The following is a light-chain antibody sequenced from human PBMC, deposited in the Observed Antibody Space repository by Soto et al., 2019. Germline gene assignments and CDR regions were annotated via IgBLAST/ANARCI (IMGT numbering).Light chain of an antibody. CDR3: QQYYSWPLT. J-gene: IGKJ4*01. V-gene: IGKV3-15*01. CDR1: QSFGTI. Sequence: ETVMTQSPATLSVSPGERATLSCRASQSFGTILAWYQQKPGQAPRVLMYGASSRSTGVPGRFSGSGSATEFTLTISSLQSEDFAVYYCQQYYSWPLTFGGGTKVEI. CDR2: GAS.